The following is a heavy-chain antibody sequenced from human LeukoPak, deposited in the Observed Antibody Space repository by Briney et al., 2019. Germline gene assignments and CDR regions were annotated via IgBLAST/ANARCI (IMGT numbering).Heavy chain of an antibody. V-gene: IGHV3-30*02. D-gene: IGHD1-26*01. CDR2: IRFDGRNK. Sequence: GGSLRLFCAASGFTFSSYGMHWVRQAPGKGLEWVAFIRFDGRNKYYTDSVKGSFTISRNNSKNTLYLQMNSLIAEDTAVYFCAKDAQYSATYGQIYWGQGTLVTVSS. CDR1: GFTFSSYG. J-gene: IGHJ4*02. CDR3: AKDAQYSATYGQIY.